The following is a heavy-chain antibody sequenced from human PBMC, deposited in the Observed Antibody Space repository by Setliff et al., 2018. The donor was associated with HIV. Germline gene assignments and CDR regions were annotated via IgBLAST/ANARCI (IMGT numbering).Heavy chain of an antibody. CDR3: ARAPPINFWSGFWDY. J-gene: IGHJ4*02. CDR2: ISAYNGNT. V-gene: IGHV1-18*01. CDR1: GYTFTSYG. Sequence: GASVKVSCKASGYTFTSYGISWVRQAPGQGLEWMGWISAYNGNTNYAQKLQGRITLTIDTVTTTAYMDLRSLTSDDTAMYYCARAPPINFWSGFWDYWGQGALVTVSS. D-gene: IGHD3-3*01.